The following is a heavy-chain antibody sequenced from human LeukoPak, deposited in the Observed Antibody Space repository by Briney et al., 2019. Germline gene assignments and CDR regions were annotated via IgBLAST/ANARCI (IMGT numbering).Heavy chain of an antibody. J-gene: IGHJ4*02. CDR1: GYSFSNYW. Sequence: GESLKISCKGSGYSFSNYWIGWVRQMPGKGPEWMGIIYPGDSGTRYSPSFEGQVTISADKSITTAYLQWSSLQASDTAMYYCARLDFSGSYFFDYWGQGTLVTVSS. CDR3: ARLDFSGSYFFDY. D-gene: IGHD1-26*01. V-gene: IGHV5-51*01. CDR2: IYPGDSGT.